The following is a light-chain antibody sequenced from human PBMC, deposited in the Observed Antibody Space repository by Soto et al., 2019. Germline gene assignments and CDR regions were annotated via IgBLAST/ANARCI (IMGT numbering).Light chain of an antibody. V-gene: IGLV2-14*01. Sequence: QSALTQPASVSGSPGQSITISCTGTRSDVGGYNYVSWYQQHSGKAPKLMIYDVRNRPSGVSNRFSGSKSGNTASLTISGLQVEDEADYYCNSYTSSSTGVFGGGTKVTVL. J-gene: IGLJ3*02. CDR1: RSDVGGYNY. CDR3: NSYTSSSTGV. CDR2: DVR.